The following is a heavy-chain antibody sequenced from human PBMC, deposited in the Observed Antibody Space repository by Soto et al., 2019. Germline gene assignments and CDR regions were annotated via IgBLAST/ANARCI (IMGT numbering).Heavy chain of an antibody. CDR2: ISYDGSNK. V-gene: IGHV3-30*03. Sequence: SLRLSCAASGFTFSSYGMHWVRQAPGKGLEWVAVISYDGSNKYYADSVKGRFTISRDNSENTLYLQMNSLRAEDTAIYYCARATMIGLLSSWGQGTLVTVSS. J-gene: IGHJ5*02. D-gene: IGHD3-22*01. CDR1: GFTFSSYG. CDR3: ARATMIGLLSS.